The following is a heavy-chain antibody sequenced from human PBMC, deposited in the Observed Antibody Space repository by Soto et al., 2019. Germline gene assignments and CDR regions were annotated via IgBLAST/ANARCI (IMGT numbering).Heavy chain of an antibody. CDR3: ARGGTIFGVVEKNWFDP. V-gene: IGHV4-30-2*01. Sequence: QLQLQESGSGLGKPSQTLSLTCAVSGGSISSGGYSWSWIRQPPGKGLEWIGYIYHCGSTYYNPSLKSRVTISVDRSKNQFSLKLSYVTAADTAVYYCARGGTIFGVVEKNWFDPWGQGTLVTVSS. D-gene: IGHD3-3*01. CDR1: GGSISSGGYS. CDR2: IYHCGST. J-gene: IGHJ5*02.